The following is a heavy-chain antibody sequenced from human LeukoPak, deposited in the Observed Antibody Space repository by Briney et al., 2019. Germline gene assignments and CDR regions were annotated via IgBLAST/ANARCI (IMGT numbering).Heavy chain of an antibody. CDR2: SNHSGST. D-gene: IGHD2-2*01. Sequence: PSETLSLTCAVYGGSFSGYYWSWIRHPPGKGLEWIGESNHSGSTNYNPSLKSRVTISVDTSKNQFSLKLSSVTAADTAVYYCARGPPHIVVVPAAQGYFQHWGQGTLVTVSS. V-gene: IGHV4-34*01. J-gene: IGHJ1*01. CDR3: ARGPPHIVVVPAAQGYFQH. CDR1: GGSFSGYY.